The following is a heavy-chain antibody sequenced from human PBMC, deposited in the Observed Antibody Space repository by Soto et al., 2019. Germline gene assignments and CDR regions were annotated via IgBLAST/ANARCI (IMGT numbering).Heavy chain of an antibody. CDR3: ARDWYMDY. D-gene: IGHD1-20*01. V-gene: IGHV3-7*04. CDR2: IKQDGSEK. J-gene: IGHJ4*02. CDR1: GFTLSNHW. Sequence: PGGSLRLSCAASGFTLSNHWINWIRQTPGRGLEWLAVIKQDGSEKYYVDSVKGRFTVSRDNAMNSAYLQMNSLRVDDTAVYYCARDWYMDYWGQGTLVTVSS.